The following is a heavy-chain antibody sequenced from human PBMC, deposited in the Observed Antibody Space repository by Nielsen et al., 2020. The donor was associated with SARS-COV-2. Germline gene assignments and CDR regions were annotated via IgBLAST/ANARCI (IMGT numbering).Heavy chain of an antibody. CDR3: ARDLGHSGGSRDAFDI. V-gene: IGHV3-13*01. J-gene: IGHJ3*02. D-gene: IGHD2-15*01. CDR2: IGTAGDT. CDR1: GFTFSSYD. Sequence: GGSLRLSCAASGFTFSSYDMHWVRQATGKGLEWVSAIGTAGDTYYPGSVKGRFTISRENAKNSLYLQMNSLRAGDTAVYYCARDLGHSGGSRDAFDIWGQGTMVTVSS.